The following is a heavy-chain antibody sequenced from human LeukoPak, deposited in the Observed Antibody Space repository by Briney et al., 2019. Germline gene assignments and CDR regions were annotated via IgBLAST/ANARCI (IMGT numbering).Heavy chain of an antibody. J-gene: IGHJ4*02. Sequence: GGSLRLSCTTSGFTFSNYWMTWVRQAPGKGLEWVANIKEDGSEKYYVDSVKGRFTISRDNAKNSLYLEMNSLRVEDTAVYHCARGWLFYWGQGTLVTVSS. D-gene: IGHD3-3*01. CDR1: GFTFSNYW. V-gene: IGHV3-7*01. CDR3: ARGWLFY. CDR2: IKEDGSEK.